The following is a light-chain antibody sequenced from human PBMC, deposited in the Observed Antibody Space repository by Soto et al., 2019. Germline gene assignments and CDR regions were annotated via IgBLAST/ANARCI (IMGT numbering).Light chain of an antibody. CDR2: EVS. CDR3: SSYAGSNNLGV. CDR1: INDVGDYNY. Sequence: QSALTQPPSASGSPGQSVTISCTGTINDVGDYNYVSWYQQLPGKAPKLMIYEVSKRPSGVPDRFSGSKSGNTASLTVSGLQAEDEADYYCSSYAGSNNLGVFGGGTKVTVL. J-gene: IGLJ3*02. V-gene: IGLV2-8*01.